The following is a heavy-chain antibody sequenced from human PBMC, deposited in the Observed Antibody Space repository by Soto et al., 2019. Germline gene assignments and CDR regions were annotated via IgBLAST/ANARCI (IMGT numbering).Heavy chain of an antibody. V-gene: IGHV3-74*01. D-gene: IGHD2-15*01. J-gene: IGHJ4*02. CDR1: GFTFSSYW. Sequence: EVQLVESGGGLVQPGGSLRLSCAASGFTFSSYWMHWVRQAPGKGLVWVSRINSDGSSTRYADSVKGRFTISRDNAKNTLYLQMNSLRAEDTAVYYCVRTSLVVAAATREDYWGQGTLGTVAS. CDR3: VRTSLVVAAATREDY. CDR2: INSDGSST.